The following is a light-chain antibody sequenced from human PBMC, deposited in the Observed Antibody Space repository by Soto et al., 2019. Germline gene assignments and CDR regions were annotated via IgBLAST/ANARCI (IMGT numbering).Light chain of an antibody. CDR1: QSVLYSSNNKNY. J-gene: IGKJ2*01. CDR3: QQYESTPPT. Sequence: DIVMTQSPDSLAVSLGERATINCKSSQSVLYSSNNKNYLAWYQQRPGQPPKLRIYWASTRKSGVPDRFSGSEPGTDFTLTITSLQAEDVAVYYCQQYESTPPTFGQGTKLEIK. V-gene: IGKV4-1*01. CDR2: WAS.